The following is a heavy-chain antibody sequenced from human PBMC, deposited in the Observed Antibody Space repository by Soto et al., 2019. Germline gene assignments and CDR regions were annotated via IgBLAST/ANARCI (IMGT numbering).Heavy chain of an antibody. V-gene: IGHV4-59*01. J-gene: IGHJ6*02. CDR1: GGSISSYY. CDR2: IYCSGST. CDR3: AISGARGYYYYYGMXV. D-gene: IGHD3-10*01. Sequence: PSETLSLTCTVSGGSISSYYWSWIRQPPGKGLEWIGYIYCSGSTNYNPSLKSRVTISVDTSKNQFSLKLSSVTAADTAVYYCAISGARGYYYYYGMXVWGQGTTVTVSS.